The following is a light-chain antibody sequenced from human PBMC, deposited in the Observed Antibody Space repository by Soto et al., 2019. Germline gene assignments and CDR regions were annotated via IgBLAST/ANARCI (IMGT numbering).Light chain of an antibody. CDR3: SSYTSTSTPCV. V-gene: IGLV2-14*01. Sequence: QSVLTQPASVSGSPGQSITISCTGTSSDVGGYNYVSWYQQHPAKAPKLIIYEVSHRPSGASNHFSGYKSGNTASLTISGLQPEDEADYYCSSYTSTSTPCVFGTGTKVTVL. CDR2: EVS. J-gene: IGLJ1*01. CDR1: SSDVGGYNY.